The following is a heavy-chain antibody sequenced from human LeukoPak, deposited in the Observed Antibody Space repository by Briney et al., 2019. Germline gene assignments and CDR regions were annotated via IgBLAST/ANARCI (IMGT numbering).Heavy chain of an antibody. CDR2: IDWDDDK. V-gene: IGHV2-70*11. CDR3: ARIRSDYGDYDY. Sequence: SGPALVKPTQTLTLTCTFSGFSLRTSGMCVSWIRQPPGKALEWLARIDWDDDKYYSTSLKTRLTISKDTSKNQVVLTMTNMDPVDTATYYCARIRSDYGDYDYWGQGTLVTVSS. D-gene: IGHD4-17*01. CDR1: GFSLRTSGMC. J-gene: IGHJ4*02.